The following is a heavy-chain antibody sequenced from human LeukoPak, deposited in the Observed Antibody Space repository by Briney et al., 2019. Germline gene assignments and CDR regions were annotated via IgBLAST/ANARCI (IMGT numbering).Heavy chain of an antibody. J-gene: IGHJ4*02. CDR1: GFTFSSYG. D-gene: IGHD4-17*01. V-gene: IGHV3-30*03. CDR2: ISYDGSNK. Sequence: GGSLRLSCAASGFTFSSYGMHWVRQAPGKGLEWVAVISYDGSNKYYADSVKGRFTISRDNSKNTLYLQMNSLRAEDTAVYYCASGDYVDYWGQGTLVTVSS. CDR3: ASGDYVDY.